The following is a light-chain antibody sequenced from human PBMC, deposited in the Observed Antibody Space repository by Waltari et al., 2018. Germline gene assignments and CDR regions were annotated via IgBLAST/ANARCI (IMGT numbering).Light chain of an antibody. J-gene: IGKJ1*01. CDR2: KAS. CDR3: QHHIRYPRT. Sequence: DIQMTQSPSTLSASLGDRVTITCRARENVNTALAWYQLKPGQAPKLLIYKASNLEGCVPTRFSDSGSETDFTLTISSLQPEDFAFYYCQHHIRYPRTFGQGTKVEVK. CDR1: ENVNTA. V-gene: IGKV1-5*03.